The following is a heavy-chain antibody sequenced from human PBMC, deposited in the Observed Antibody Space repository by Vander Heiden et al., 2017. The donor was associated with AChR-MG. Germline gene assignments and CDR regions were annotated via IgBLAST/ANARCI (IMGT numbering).Heavy chain of an antibody. J-gene: IGHJ4*02. CDR2: INHSGST. Sequence: QVQLQQWGAGLLKPSETLSLTCAVYGGSFSGYYWSWIRQPPGKGLEWIGEINHSGSTNYNPSLKSRVTISVDTSKNQFSLKLSSVTAADTAVYYCARTRTYYYDSSGYLPFVYWGQGTLVTVSS. V-gene: IGHV4-34*01. CDR3: ARTRTYYYDSSGYLPFVY. CDR1: GGSFSGYY. D-gene: IGHD3-22*01.